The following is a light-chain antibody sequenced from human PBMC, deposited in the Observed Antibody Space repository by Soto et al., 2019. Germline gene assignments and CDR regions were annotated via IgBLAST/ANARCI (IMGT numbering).Light chain of an antibody. V-gene: IGKV3-15*01. CDR3: QQYSNWPSWT. CDR1: QSVSNF. CDR2: GAS. J-gene: IGKJ1*01. Sequence: EKVMTQSPATLSMSPGERATLSCRASQSVSNFLAWYQQIPGQAPRLLIYGASTRATGVPARFSGSGSGTEFTLTISSLQSEDFAVYYCQQYSNWPSWTFGQGTKVEVK.